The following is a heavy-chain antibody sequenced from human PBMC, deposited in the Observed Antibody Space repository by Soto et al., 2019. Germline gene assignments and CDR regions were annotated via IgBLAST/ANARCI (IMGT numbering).Heavy chain of an antibody. J-gene: IGHJ4*02. D-gene: IGHD3-22*01. CDR1: GFTFSSHW. Sequence: GSLRLSCAASGFTFSSHWMHWVRQAPGKGLVWVSRINTDGSTTNYADYVKGRFTVSRDNAKNTLYLQMNSLRAEDTAVYYCARDAYYYDSSGYYPDYWGQGTLVTVSS. V-gene: IGHV3-74*01. CDR2: INTDGSTT. CDR3: ARDAYYYDSSGYYPDY.